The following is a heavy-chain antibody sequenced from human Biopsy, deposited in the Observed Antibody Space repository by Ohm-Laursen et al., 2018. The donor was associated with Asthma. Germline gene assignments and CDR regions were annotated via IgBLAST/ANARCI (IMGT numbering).Heavy chain of an antibody. CDR3: AKVRSDWVITESFDY. J-gene: IGHJ4*02. V-gene: IGHV3-9*01. CDR1: GFKFDDYT. CDR2: ISWYSATI. D-gene: IGHD3-22*01. Sequence: SLRLSCSASGFKFDDYTMHWVRQAPGKGLEWVSGISWYSATIGYADSVEGRFTISRDNAKNSVFLHMDSLRPEDTAFYYCAKVRSDWVITESFDYWGQGVLVTVSS.